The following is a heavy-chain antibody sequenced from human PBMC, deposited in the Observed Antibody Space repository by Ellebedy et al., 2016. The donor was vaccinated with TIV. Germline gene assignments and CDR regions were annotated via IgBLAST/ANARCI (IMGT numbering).Heavy chain of an antibody. D-gene: IGHD3-10*02. J-gene: IGHJ3*02. CDR3: ATVPITLGSDDAFDI. Sequence: ASVKVSCKASGYTFTNYVIYWVRQAPGQGIEWMGWISAYNGDTNYAQKFQDRVTMTRDTSTTTAYMEMRGLRSDDTAVYYCATVPITLGSDDAFDIWGQGTMVTVSS. V-gene: IGHV1-18*01. CDR2: ISAYNGDT. CDR1: GYTFTNYV.